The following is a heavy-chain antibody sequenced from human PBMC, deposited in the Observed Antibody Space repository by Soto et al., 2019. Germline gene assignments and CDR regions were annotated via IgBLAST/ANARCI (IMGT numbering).Heavy chain of an antibody. V-gene: IGHV3-23*01. CDR2: IGGGGDDT. CDR3: AKVASIAARLSLVNYYYYGMDV. D-gene: IGHD6-6*01. CDR1: GFTFSNYA. J-gene: IGHJ6*02. Sequence: VQLLESGGGLVQPGGSLRLSCAASGFTFSNYAMSWVRQAPGKGLEWVSGIGGGGDDTYYADSVKGRFTISRDNSKNTLYLQMNSLRAEDTAVYYCAKVASIAARLSLVNYYYYGMDVWGQGTTVTVSS.